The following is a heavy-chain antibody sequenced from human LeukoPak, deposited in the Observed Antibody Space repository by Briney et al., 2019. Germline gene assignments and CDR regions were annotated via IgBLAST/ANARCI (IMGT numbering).Heavy chain of an antibody. CDR1: GFTFSSYA. V-gene: IGHV3-23*01. CDR3: AKEVLLWFGELSYFDY. D-gene: IGHD3-10*01. Sequence: PGGSLRLSCAASGFTFSSYAMSWVRQAPGKGLEWVSAISGSGGSTYYADSVKGRFTISRDNSKNTPYLQMNSLRAEDTAVYYCAKEVLLWFGELSYFDYWGQGTLVTVSS. CDR2: ISGSGGST. J-gene: IGHJ4*02.